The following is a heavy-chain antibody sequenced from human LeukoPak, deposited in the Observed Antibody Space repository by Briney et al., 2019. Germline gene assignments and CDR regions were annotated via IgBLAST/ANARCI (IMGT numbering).Heavy chain of an antibody. D-gene: IGHD2-15*01. CDR2: INHSGST. V-gene: IGHV4-39*01. CDR1: GGSISSSSYY. Sequence: SETLSLTCTVSGGSISSSSYYWSWIRQPPGKGLEWIGEINHSGSTNYNPSLKSRVTISVDTSKNQFSLKLSSVTAADTAVYYCARQRRIGIVVVVAATPRYYYYMDVWGKGTTVTISS. CDR3: ARQRRIGIVVVVAATPRYYYYMDV. J-gene: IGHJ6*03.